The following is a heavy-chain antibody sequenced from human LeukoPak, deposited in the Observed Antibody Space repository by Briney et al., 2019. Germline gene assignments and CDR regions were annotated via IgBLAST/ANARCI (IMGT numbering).Heavy chain of an antibody. CDR2: INHSGST. Sequence: SETLSLTCAVYGGSFSGYYWSWIRQPPGKGLEWVGEINHSGSTNYNPSLKNRVTISVDTSKNQFSLKLSSVTAADTAVYYCARGTSDAFDIWGQGTMVTVSS. J-gene: IGHJ3*02. V-gene: IGHV4-34*01. CDR3: ARGTSDAFDI. CDR1: GGSFSGYY.